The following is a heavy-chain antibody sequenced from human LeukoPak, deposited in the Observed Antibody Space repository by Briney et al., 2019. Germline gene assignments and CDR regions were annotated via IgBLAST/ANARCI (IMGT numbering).Heavy chain of an antibody. CDR1: GGSISSGGYY. J-gene: IGHJ4*02. CDR2: IYYSGST. D-gene: IGHD2-2*01. Sequence: SETLSLTCTVSGGSISSGGYYWSWIRQHPGKGLEWIGYIYYSGSTYYNPSLKSRVTISVDTSKNQFSLKLSSVTAADTAVYYCARTGYCSSTSCPHTHFDYWGQGTLVTVSS. CDR3: ARTGYCSSTSCPHTHFDY. V-gene: IGHV4-31*03.